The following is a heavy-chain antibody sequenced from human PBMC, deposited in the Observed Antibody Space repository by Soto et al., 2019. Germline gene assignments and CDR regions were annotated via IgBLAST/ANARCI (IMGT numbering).Heavy chain of an antibody. D-gene: IGHD4-17*01. J-gene: IGHJ3*02. V-gene: IGHV3-21*01. CDR2: ISSSSSYI. Sequence: GSLRLSCAASGXTFSSYRMNWVRQAPGKGLEWVSSISSSSSYIYYADSVKGRFTISRYNAKNSLYLQMNSLRAEYTAVYYCARDTTVTPDAFDIWGQGTMAPVSS. CDR1: GXTFSSYR. CDR3: ARDTTVTPDAFDI.